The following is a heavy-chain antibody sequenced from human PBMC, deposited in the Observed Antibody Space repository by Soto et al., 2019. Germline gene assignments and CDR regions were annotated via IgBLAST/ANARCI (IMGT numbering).Heavy chain of an antibody. J-gene: IGHJ5*02. CDR2: IIPIFGTA. V-gene: IGHV1-69*13. CDR3: ARCDYDYKVWFDP. Sequence: ASVKVSCKASGGTFSSYAISWVRQAPGQGLEWMGGIIPIFGTANYAQKFQGRVTITADESTSTAYMELSSLRSEDTAVYYCARCDYDYKVWFDPWGQGTLVTVSS. CDR1: GGTFSSYA. D-gene: IGHD5-12*01.